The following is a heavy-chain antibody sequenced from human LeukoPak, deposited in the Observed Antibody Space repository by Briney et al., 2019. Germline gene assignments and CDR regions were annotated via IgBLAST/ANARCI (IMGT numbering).Heavy chain of an antibody. D-gene: IGHD3-3*01. Sequence: PGRSLRLSCAASGFTFSNSGMHWVRQAPGKGLEWMAVISYDGTNKYYADSVKGRFTISRDNSKNTLYLQMNSLRAEDTAVYYCAKDLNYDFWSGLGNWGQGTLVTVSS. CDR3: AKDLNYDFWSGLGN. CDR1: GFTFSNSG. J-gene: IGHJ4*02. V-gene: IGHV3-30*18. CDR2: ISYDGTNK.